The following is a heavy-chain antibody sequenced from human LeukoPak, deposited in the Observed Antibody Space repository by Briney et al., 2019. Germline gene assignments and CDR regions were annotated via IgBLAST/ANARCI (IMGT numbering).Heavy chain of an antibody. CDR2: ISAYNGNT. V-gene: IGHV1-18*01. CDR3: ARRVFDWFLMEGYNDY. D-gene: IGHD3-9*01. Sequence: ASVKVSCKASGYTFTSYGISWVRQAPGQGLEWMGWISAYNGNTNYAQKLQGRVTMTTDTSTSTAYMELRSLRSDDTAVYYCARRVFDWFLMEGYNDYWGQGTLVTVSS. CDR1: GYTFTSYG. J-gene: IGHJ4*02.